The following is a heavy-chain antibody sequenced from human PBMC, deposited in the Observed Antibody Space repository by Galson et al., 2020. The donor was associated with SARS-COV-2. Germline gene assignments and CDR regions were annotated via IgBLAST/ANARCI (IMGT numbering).Heavy chain of an antibody. D-gene: IGHD1-26*01. J-gene: IGHJ4*02. CDR2: ISHDETNK. V-gene: IGHV3-30*04. Sequence: GGSLRLSCAASGFTFSSYAMHWVRQAPGKGLDWVAVISHDETNKYYADSVKGRFTISRDNSKNTLYLQMNSLRPEDTAVYYCGRWPLYTVGAIEDYFDYWGQGTLVTVSS. CDR1: GFTFSSYA. CDR3: GRWPLYTVGAIEDYFDY.